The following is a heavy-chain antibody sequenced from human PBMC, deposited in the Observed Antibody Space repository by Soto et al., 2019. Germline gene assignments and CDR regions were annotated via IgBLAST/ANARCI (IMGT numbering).Heavy chain of an antibody. D-gene: IGHD3-16*01. Sequence: EVQLVESGGGLVKRGGSLRLSCAASGFTFSNAWMNWVRQAPGKGLEWVGRLKSKTDGGTTDYAAPVKGRFTISRDDSKNTLYLQMNSLKTEDTAVYYCTTESGGAVTVFGPPYYYGMDVWGQGTTVTVSS. CDR3: TTESGGAVTVFGPPYYYGMDV. V-gene: IGHV3-15*07. CDR2: LKSKTDGGTT. CDR1: GFTFSNAW. J-gene: IGHJ6*02.